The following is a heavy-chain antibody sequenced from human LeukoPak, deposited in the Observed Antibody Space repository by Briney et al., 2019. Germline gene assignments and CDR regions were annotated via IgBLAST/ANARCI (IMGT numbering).Heavy chain of an antibody. D-gene: IGHD3-22*01. J-gene: IGHJ4*02. CDR1: GFTFSTYA. V-gene: IGHV3-23*01. Sequence: PGGSLRLSCAASGFTFSTYAMSWVRQAPGKGLEWVSVISGSGGSTYYADSVKGRFTISRDNSKNTLYLQMNSLRAEDTAVYYCAKVIRDRIDDYFDYWGQGTLVTVSS. CDR3: AKVIRDRIDDYFDY. CDR2: ISGSGGST.